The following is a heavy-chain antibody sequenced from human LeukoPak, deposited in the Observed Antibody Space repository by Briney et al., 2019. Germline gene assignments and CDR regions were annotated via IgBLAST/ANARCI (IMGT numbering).Heavy chain of an antibody. V-gene: IGHV3-30*02. CDR1: GFTFSSYG. D-gene: IGHD3-10*01. J-gene: IGHJ6*04. Sequence: GGSLRLSCAAFGFTFSSYGMHWVRQAPGKGLEWVAFIRYDGSNKYYADSVKGRFTISRDNSKNTLYLQMNSLRAEDTAVYYCAKDWYRFGEGVGMDVWGKGTTVTISS. CDR3: AKDWYRFGEGVGMDV. CDR2: IRYDGSNK.